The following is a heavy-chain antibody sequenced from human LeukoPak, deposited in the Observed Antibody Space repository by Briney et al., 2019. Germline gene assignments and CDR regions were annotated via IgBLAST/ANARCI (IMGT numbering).Heavy chain of an antibody. CDR1: GFTFDDYG. J-gene: IGHJ5*02. CDR2: INWNGGST. D-gene: IGHD3-10*01. V-gene: IGHV3-20*04. Sequence: GGSLRLSCAASGFTFDDYGMSWVGQAPGKGLEWVSGINWNGGSTGYADSVKGRFTISRDNAKNSLYLQMNSLRAEDTALYYRARDSVPMVRGVPTHWFDPWGQGTLVTVSS. CDR3: ARDSVPMVRGVPTHWFDP.